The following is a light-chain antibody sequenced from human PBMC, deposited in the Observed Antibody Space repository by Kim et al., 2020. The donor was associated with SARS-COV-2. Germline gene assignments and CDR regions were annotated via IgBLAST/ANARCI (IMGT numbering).Light chain of an antibody. V-gene: IGKV1-33*01. CDR3: QPYDNLPQIT. Sequence: GDRVTITCQASQDINNYLNWYQQKPGRAPKLLIYDASNLQTGVPSRFSGSGSGTDFTFTISSLQPEDIATYYCQPYDNLPQITFGPGTKVDIK. J-gene: IGKJ3*01. CDR1: QDINNY. CDR2: DAS.